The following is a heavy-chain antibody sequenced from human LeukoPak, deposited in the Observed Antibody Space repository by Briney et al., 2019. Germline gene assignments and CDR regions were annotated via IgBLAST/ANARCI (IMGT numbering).Heavy chain of an antibody. V-gene: IGHV3-30*02. J-gene: IGHJ4*02. CDR3: ARDLGMGTRVDF. Sequence: PGGSLRLSCAASGFTFSGFGMHWVRQAPGKGLEWVAFIRFNGSNKYYTDSVKGRFTISRDNSKNSLSLQMNSLRREDTAVYYCARDLGMGTRVDFRGQGTLVTVSS. D-gene: IGHD5-24*01. CDR2: IRFNGSNK. CDR1: GFTFSGFG.